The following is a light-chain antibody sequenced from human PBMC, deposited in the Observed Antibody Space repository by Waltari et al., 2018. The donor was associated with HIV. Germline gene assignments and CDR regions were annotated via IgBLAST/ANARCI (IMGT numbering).Light chain of an antibody. Sequence: QSALTQPASVSGSPGQSITISCTGTSSDVGGSNYVSWYQQHSGKARKLMIYEFSNRPSGVSNRFSGSKSGNTASLTISGLQAEDEADYYSSSYTSSSTLVFGGGTKLTVL. J-gene: IGLJ2*01. CDR3: SSYTSSSTLV. CDR2: EFS. CDR1: SSDVGGSNY. V-gene: IGLV2-14*01.